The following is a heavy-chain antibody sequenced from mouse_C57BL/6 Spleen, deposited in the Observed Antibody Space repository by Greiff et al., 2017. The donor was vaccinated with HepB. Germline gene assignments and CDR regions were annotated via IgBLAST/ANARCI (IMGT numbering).Heavy chain of an antibody. Sequence: QVQLQQSGPELVKPGASVKISCKASGYAFSSSWMNWVKQRPGKGLEWIGRIYPGDGDTNYNGKFKGKATLTADKSSSTAYMQLSSLTSDDSAVYFCASLYGSYYFDYWGQGTTLTVSS. J-gene: IGHJ2*01. V-gene: IGHV1-82*01. CDR3: ASLYGSYYFDY. D-gene: IGHD1-1*01. CDR1: GYAFSSSW. CDR2: IYPGDGDT.